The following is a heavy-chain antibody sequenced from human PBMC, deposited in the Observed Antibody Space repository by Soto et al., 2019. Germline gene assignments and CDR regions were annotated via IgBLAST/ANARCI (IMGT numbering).Heavy chain of an antibody. J-gene: IGHJ6*02. Sequence: PSETLSLTCAVYGGSFSGHYWSWIRQPPGKGLEWIGEINHSGSTNYNPSLKSRVTISVDTSKNQFSLKLSSVTAADTAVYYCARGRIPAYYYGMDVWGQGTTVTVSS. V-gene: IGHV4-34*01. CDR2: INHSGST. CDR1: GGSFSGHY. D-gene: IGHD6-25*01. CDR3: ARGRIPAYYYGMDV.